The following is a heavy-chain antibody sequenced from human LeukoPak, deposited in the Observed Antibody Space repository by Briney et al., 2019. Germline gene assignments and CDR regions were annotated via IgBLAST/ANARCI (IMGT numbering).Heavy chain of an antibody. CDR1: GFTFSNYW. Sequence: GGSLRPSCAASGFTFSNYWMHWVRQAPGKGLVWVSRINSDARSTSYADSVKGRFTISRDNAKNTLYLQMNSLRAEDTAVYYCARGADTGYSSDSWGQGTLVTVSS. J-gene: IGHJ5*02. CDR2: INSDARST. D-gene: IGHD6-19*01. V-gene: IGHV3-74*01. CDR3: ARGADTGYSSDS.